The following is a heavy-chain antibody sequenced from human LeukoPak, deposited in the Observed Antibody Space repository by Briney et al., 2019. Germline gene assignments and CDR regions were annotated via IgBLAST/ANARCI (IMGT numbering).Heavy chain of an antibody. D-gene: IGHD6-13*01. J-gene: IGHJ4*02. CDR1: GISYSTYW. CDR3: ATDLGSSRPNF. Sequence: GGPLRLSCAASGISYSTYWMSWIRQAPGKGLEWVANIKQDGSEKYYVGSAKGRFTISRDNAKNSLYLQMNSLRAEDTAVYYCATDLGSSRPNFWGQGILVTVSS. CDR2: IKQDGSEK. V-gene: IGHV3-7*01.